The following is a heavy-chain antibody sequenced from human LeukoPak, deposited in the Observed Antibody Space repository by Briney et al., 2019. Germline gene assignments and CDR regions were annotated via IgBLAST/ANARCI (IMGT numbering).Heavy chain of an antibody. CDR3: ARDAVIHRRSNWFDP. Sequence: SETLSLTCTVCGGSISSYYWRWLRQPPGRGVEWVGYMYYSGSTNYNPSLKRRVTISGDTSKKQFSLKLSSLTAAAPAVYYCARDAVIHRRSNWFDPRGQGTLLTVS. CDR2: MYYSGST. CDR1: GGSISSYY. J-gene: IGHJ5*02. V-gene: IGHV4-59*01.